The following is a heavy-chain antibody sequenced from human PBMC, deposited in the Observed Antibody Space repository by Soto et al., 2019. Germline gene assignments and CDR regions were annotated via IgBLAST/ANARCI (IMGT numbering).Heavy chain of an antibody. CDR2: ISTDTSST. D-gene: IGHD4-4*01. Sequence: EVQLVESGGGLVQPGGSLRLSCAATGFTFSTYWMHWVRQGPGKGLVWVSRISTDTSSTTFADSVKGRFTISRGNSKNRLYLQFNSLSAEVTAVYYCASATVSNDPFDYWGQGTLVTVSS. J-gene: IGHJ4*02. V-gene: IGHV3-74*01. CDR1: GFTFSTYW. CDR3: ASATVSNDPFDY.